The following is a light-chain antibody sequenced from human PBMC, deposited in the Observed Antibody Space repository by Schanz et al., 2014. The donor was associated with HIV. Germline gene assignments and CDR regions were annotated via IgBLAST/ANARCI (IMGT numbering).Light chain of an antibody. CDR1: QIVSSSY. V-gene: IGKV3-20*01. CDR2: GAS. Sequence: EIVLTQSPGSLSLSPGERATLSCRASQIVSSSYLAWYQHKPGQSPRLLIYGASSRATGIPDRFSGSGSGTEFSLTISSLQSEDFAVYYCQQFDNWPPWTFGQGTKVEIK. J-gene: IGKJ1*01. CDR3: QQFDNWPPWT.